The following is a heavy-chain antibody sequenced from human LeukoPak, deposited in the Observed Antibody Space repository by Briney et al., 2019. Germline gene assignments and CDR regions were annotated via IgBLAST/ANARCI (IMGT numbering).Heavy chain of an antibody. CDR1: GFTFSSYG. Sequence: GGTLRLSCAASGFTFSSYGMSWVRQAPGKGLEWVGRIKSKTDGGTTDYAAPVKGRFTISRDDSKNTPYLQMNSLKTEDTAVYYCTTYYYDSSGYYEVDYWGQGTLVTVSS. D-gene: IGHD3-22*01. CDR2: IKSKTDGGTT. J-gene: IGHJ4*02. V-gene: IGHV3-15*01. CDR3: TTYYYDSSGYYEVDY.